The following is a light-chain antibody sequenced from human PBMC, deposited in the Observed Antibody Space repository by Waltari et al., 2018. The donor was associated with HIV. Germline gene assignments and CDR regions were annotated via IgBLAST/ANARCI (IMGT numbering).Light chain of an antibody. CDR3: QAWDTTTAV. J-gene: IGLJ1*01. V-gene: IGLV3-1*01. Sequence: SYDLTQPPSVSVSPGQTATITCSGAPLGNKYVSWYRQRPGHSPVLVLYSDAKRPSGIPERFSGSNSGSTATLTISGTQAMDEGDYYCQAWDTTTAVFGTGTRVTVL. CDR2: SDA. CDR1: PLGNKY.